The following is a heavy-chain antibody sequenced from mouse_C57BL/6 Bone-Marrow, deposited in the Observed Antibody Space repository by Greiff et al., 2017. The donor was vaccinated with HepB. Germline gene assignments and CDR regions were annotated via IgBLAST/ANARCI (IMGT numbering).Heavy chain of an antibody. J-gene: IGHJ4*01. V-gene: IGHV1-26*01. CDR1: GYTFTDYY. CDR3: ARSSLAMDY. D-gene: IGHD6-2*01. CDR2: INPNNGGT. Sequence: EVQLQQSGPELVKPGASVKISCKASGYTFTDYYMNWVKQSHGKSLEWIGDINPNNGGTSYNQKFKGKATLTVDKSSSTAYMELRSLTSEDSAVYYCARSSLAMDYWGQGTSVTVSS.